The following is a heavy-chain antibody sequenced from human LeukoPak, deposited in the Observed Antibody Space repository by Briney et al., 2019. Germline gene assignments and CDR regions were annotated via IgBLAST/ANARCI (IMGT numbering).Heavy chain of an antibody. CDR1: GYTFTGYY. CDR2: INPNSGGT. Sequence: ASVKVSCKASGYTFTGYYMHWVRQAPGQGLEWMGWINPNSGGTNYAQKFQGRVTMTRDTSISTAYMELSRLRSDDTAVYYCAGTRSTLYYYYGMDVWGQGTTVTVSS. D-gene: IGHD2-2*01. V-gene: IGHV1-2*02. CDR3: AGTRSTLYYYYGMDV. J-gene: IGHJ6*02.